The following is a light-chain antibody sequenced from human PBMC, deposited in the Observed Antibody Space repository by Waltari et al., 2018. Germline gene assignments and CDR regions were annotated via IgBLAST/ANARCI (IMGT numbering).Light chain of an antibody. CDR1: SSDVGGYNY. CDR2: DVS. Sequence: QSALTQPASVSGSPGQSITISCTGTSSDVGGYNYVSWYQQHPGKAPKLMIYDVSNRPSGVSNPFSVSNSGNTASLTISGLQAEDEADYYCSSYTSSSTYVFGTGTKVTVL. V-gene: IGLV2-14*03. CDR3: SSYTSSSTYV. J-gene: IGLJ1*01.